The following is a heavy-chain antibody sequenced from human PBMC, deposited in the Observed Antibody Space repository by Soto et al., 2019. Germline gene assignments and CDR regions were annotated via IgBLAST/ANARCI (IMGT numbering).Heavy chain of an antibody. CDR1: GDSISNSPY. CDR3: ARSEGYDYIWGSYPRRYAFDI. D-gene: IGHD3-16*02. V-gene: IGHV4-59*01. J-gene: IGHJ3*02. CDR2: ILHSANT. Sequence: SETLSLTCTVSGDSISNSPYWSWIRQSTGKGLEWIGYILHSANTNHNPSLKSRVAISVDTSKNQVSLKLSSVTAADTAVYYCARSEGYDYIWGSYPRRYAFDIWGQGTMVTVSS.